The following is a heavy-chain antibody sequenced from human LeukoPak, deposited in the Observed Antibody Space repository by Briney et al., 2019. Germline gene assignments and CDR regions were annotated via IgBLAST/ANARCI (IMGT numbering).Heavy chain of an antibody. Sequence: SETLSLTCAVYGGSFSDYYWSWIRQPPGKGLEWVGEINHSGSTNYNPSLKSRVTISVDTSKNQFSLKLSSVTAADTAVYYCARQSRATGTLDSWGQGTLVTVSS. CDR2: INHSGST. CDR1: GGSFSDYY. J-gene: IGHJ5*01. D-gene: IGHD6-13*01. V-gene: IGHV4-34*01. CDR3: ARQSRATGTLDS.